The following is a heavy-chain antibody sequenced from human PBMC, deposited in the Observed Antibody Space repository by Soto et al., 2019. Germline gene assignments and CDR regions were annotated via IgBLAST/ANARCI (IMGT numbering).Heavy chain of an antibody. D-gene: IGHD3-3*01. Sequence: EVQLVESGGGLVKPGGSLRLSCAASGFTFSSAWMNWVRQAPGKGLEWVGRIKRKIEGETTHYAAPVKGRFTISRDDSKNMLFLQMNSLKTEDTAIYYCTTGSVEGYWGQGRLVTVSS. J-gene: IGHJ4*02. V-gene: IGHV3-15*07. CDR1: GFTFSSAW. CDR2: IKRKIEGETT. CDR3: TTGSVEGY.